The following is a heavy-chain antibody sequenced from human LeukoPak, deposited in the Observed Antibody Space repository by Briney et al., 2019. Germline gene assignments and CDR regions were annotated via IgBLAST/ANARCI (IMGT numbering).Heavy chain of an antibody. Sequence: SETLSLTCTVSGGSISSYYWSWIRQPPGKGLEWIGYIYYSGSTNYNPSLKSRVTISVDTSKNQFSLKLSSVTAADTAVYYCARVRDCSSTSCCPLDAFDIWGQGTMVTVSS. CDR2: IYYSGST. CDR1: GGSISSYY. V-gene: IGHV4-59*01. D-gene: IGHD2-2*01. CDR3: ARVRDCSSTSCCPLDAFDI. J-gene: IGHJ3*02.